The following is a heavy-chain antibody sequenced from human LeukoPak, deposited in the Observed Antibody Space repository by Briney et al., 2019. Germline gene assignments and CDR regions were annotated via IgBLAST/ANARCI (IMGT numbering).Heavy chain of an antibody. CDR3: AKGQTGTGIVGATGDY. V-gene: IGHV3-7*03. CDR2: LKQDGSEK. J-gene: IGHJ4*02. D-gene: IGHD1-26*01. CDR1: GFTFSSYW. Sequence: GGSRRLSCAASGFTFSSYWMSWVRQAPGKGLEWVANLKQDGSEKYYVDSVKGRFTISRDNAKNSLYLQMNSLRAEDTAVYYCAKGQTGTGIVGATGDYWGQGTLVTVSS.